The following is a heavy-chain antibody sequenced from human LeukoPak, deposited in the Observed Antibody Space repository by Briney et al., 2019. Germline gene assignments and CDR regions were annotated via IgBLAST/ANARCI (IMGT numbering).Heavy chain of an antibody. CDR3: ARPLSDKIYSLGY. V-gene: IGHV4-34*01. CDR1: GGSFSGYY. CDR2: INHSGST. Sequence: SETLSLTCAVYGGSFSGYYWSWIRQSPGKGLEWIGEINHSGSTNYNPSLKSRVIISVDTSKNQFSLRLSSVTAADTAVYYCARPLSDKIYSLGYWGQGTLVTVSS. J-gene: IGHJ4*02. D-gene: IGHD5-18*01.